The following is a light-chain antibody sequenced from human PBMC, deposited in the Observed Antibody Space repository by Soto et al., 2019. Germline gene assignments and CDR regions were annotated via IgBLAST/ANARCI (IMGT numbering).Light chain of an antibody. J-gene: IGLJ1*01. CDR2: EVT. V-gene: IGLV2-23*02. CDR1: NSVVGSYDL. Sequence: QSVLTQPASVSGSPRQSITISCTGTNSVVGSYDLVSWFQQHPGKAPKVVIYEVTKRPSGVSDRFSGFKSGNTASLTISGLQAEDEAAYYCFSYAGDGVYVFGTGTKVTVL. CDR3: FSYAGDGVYV.